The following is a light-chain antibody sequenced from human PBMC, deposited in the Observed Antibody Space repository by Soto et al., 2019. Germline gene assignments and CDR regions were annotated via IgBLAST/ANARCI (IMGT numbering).Light chain of an antibody. CDR3: QQADSFPLT. V-gene: IGKV1-12*01. J-gene: IGKJ4*01. CDR1: QVSSSW. CDR2: AAS. Sequence: DIQMTQSPSSVSASVGDRVTITCRASQVSSSWLACYQHKPGKAPNLLIYAASILQSGVPSRFSGSGSGTDFTLTISNLQPEDFATCYCQQADSFPLTLGGGTKVEIK.